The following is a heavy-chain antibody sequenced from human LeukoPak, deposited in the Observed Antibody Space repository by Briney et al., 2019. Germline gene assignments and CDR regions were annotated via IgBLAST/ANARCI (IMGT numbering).Heavy chain of an antibody. J-gene: IGHJ3*02. CDR3: ARDGPPNYYDSTGAFDI. Sequence: GSLRLSCAGSGFTFSSYSMNWVRQAPGKGLEWVSIIYSGGSTYYADSLKGRFTNSRDNSKNTVYLQMNSLRAEDTAVYYCARDGPPNYYDSTGAFDIWGQATMDSVPS. V-gene: IGHV3-66*01. D-gene: IGHD3-22*01. CDR1: GFTFSSYS. CDR2: IYSGGST.